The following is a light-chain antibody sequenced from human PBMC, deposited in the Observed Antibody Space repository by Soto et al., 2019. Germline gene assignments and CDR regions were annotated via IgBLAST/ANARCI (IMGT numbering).Light chain of an antibody. V-gene: IGLV2-14*03. J-gene: IGLJ2*01. Sequence: QSALTQPASVSGSPGQSITISCTGTSSDVGGYNHVSWYQQHPGKAPKLMIYEVSNRPSGVSDRFSGSKSGTTASLTISGLQADDEAHYYCYSYRSDISVVFGGGTQLTVL. CDR1: SSDVGGYNH. CDR2: EVS. CDR3: YSYRSDISVV.